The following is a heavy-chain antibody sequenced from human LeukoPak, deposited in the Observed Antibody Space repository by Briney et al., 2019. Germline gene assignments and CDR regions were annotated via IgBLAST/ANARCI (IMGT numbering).Heavy chain of an antibody. V-gene: IGHV3-7*01. Sequence: GGSLRLSCAASGIILTKYWMTWVRQVPGKGLEWVATIKQDGSEKYYVDSVKGRFTISRDNAKNSLYLQMNSLRAEDTAVYYCARDQGGSGSYYNSYWFDPWGQGTLVTVSS. J-gene: IGHJ5*02. D-gene: IGHD3-10*01. CDR3: ARDQGGSGSYYNSYWFDP. CDR2: IKQDGSEK. CDR1: GIILTKYW.